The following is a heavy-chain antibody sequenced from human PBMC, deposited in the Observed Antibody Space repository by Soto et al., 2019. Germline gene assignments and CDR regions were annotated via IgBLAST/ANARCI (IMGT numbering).Heavy chain of an antibody. Sequence: QVQLQQWGAGLLKPSETLSLTCAVYGGSFSGYYWSWIRQPPGKGLEWIGEINHSGSTNYNPSLKSQVTIAADTSKNQFSQKLSSVTAADAAVYYCARGRGVLLWGGEYHTLAYWGPGTLGTVSS. J-gene: IGHJ4*02. CDR3: ARGRGVLLWGGEYHTLAY. CDR2: INHSGST. V-gene: IGHV4-34*01. CDR1: GGSFSGYY. D-gene: IGHD3-10*01.